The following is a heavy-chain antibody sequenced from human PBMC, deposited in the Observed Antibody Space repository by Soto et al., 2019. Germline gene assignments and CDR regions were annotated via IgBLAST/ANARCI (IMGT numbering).Heavy chain of an antibody. V-gene: IGHV3-23*01. J-gene: IGHJ6*02. Sequence: EVQLLESGGGLVQPGGSLRLSCAASGFTFSSYAMSWVRQAPGKGLEWVSAISGSGGSTYYADSVKGRFTISRDNSKNTLYLQMNSLRAEDTAVYYCATLFDYYYYGMDVWGQGTTVTVSS. CDR3: ATLFDYYYYGMDV. CDR2: ISGSGGST. CDR1: GFTFSSYA.